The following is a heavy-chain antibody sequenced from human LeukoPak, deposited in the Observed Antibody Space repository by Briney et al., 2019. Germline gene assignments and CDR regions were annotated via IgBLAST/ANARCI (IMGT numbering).Heavy chain of an antibody. CDR1: GGSFSGYY. V-gene: IGHV4-34*01. D-gene: IGHD1-26*01. CDR3: ARTLSRWDQFDY. Sequence: ASETLSLTCAVYGGSFSGYYWSWIRQPPGKGLEWIGEINHSGSSKYNPSLKSRVIISLDTSKNEFSLKLSSVTAADTAVYYCARTLSRWDQFDYWGQGTLVTVSS. CDR2: INHSGSS. J-gene: IGHJ4*02.